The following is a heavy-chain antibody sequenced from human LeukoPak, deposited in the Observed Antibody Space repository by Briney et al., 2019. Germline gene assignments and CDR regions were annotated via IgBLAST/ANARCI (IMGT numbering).Heavy chain of an antibody. J-gene: IGHJ4*02. CDR1: GYTFTGYY. Sequence: AAVKVSCKASGYTFTGYYMHWVRQAPGQGLEWMGWINTNNGGTNYVQKLQGRVTMTRDMSTSTAYMELSRLRSDDTAVYYCARVVGGNYYGYETDDYWGQGTLVIVSS. CDR2: INTNNGGT. CDR3: ARVVGGNYYGYETDDY. D-gene: IGHD3-10*01. V-gene: IGHV1-2*02.